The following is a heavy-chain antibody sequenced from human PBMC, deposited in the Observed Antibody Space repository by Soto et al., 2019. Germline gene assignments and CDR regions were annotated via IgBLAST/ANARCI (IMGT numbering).Heavy chain of an antibody. Sequence: ASVKISCRASGYTFTGYYMHWVRQAPGQGLEWMGWINPNSGGTNYAQKFQGWGTMTRDTSISTAYMELSRLRSDDTAVYYCARDEVRYYGSGSYYYAPGYYGMDVWGQGTTVTVSS. CDR3: ARDEVRYYGSGSYYYAPGYYGMDV. CDR2: INPNSGGT. J-gene: IGHJ6*02. D-gene: IGHD3-10*01. CDR1: GYTFTGYY. V-gene: IGHV1-2*04.